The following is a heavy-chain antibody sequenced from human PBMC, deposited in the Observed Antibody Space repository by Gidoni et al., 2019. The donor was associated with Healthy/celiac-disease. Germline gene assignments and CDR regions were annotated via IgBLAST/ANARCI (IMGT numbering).Heavy chain of an antibody. CDR2: IYSGGST. V-gene: IGHV3-53*01. CDR1: GFTVSSNY. D-gene: IGHD6-19*01. J-gene: IGHJ4*02. CDR3: ARGRSSGWYFFDY. Sequence: EVQLVESGGGLIQPGGSLRLPCAASGFTVSSNYMSWVRQAPGKGLEWVSVIYSGGSTYYADSVKGRFTISRDNSKNTLYLQMDSLRAEDTAVYYCARGRSSGWYFFDYWGQGTLVTVSS.